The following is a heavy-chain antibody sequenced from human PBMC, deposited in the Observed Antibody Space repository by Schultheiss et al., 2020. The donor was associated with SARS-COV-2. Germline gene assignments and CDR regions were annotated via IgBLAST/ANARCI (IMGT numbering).Heavy chain of an antibody. CDR2: IYYSGST. CDR3: VSTSDIVVAVATT. CDR1: GGSVSSGSYY. V-gene: IGHV4-31*03. J-gene: IGHJ1*01. D-gene: IGHD2-15*01. Sequence: SETLSLTCTVSGGSVSSGSYYWSWIRQHPGKGLEWIGYIYYSGSTYYNPSLKSRVTISVDTSKNQFSLKLSSVTATDTAVYYCVSTSDIVVAVATTWGQGTLVTVSS.